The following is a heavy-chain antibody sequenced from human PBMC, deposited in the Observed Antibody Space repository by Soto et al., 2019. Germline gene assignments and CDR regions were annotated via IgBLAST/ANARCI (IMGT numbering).Heavy chain of an antibody. CDR3: ARVVAAAGAYYYYGMDV. CDR2: ISYDGSNK. Sequence: GGSLRLSCAASGFTFSSYAMHWVRQAPGKGLEWVAVISYDGSNKYYADSVKGRFTISRDNSKNTLYLQMNSLRAEDTAVYYCARVVAAAGAYYYYGMDVWGQGTTVTVSS. V-gene: IGHV3-30-3*01. J-gene: IGHJ6*02. CDR1: GFTFSSYA. D-gene: IGHD6-13*01.